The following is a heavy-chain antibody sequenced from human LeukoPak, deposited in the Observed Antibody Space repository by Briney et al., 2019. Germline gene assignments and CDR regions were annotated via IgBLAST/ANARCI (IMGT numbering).Heavy chain of an antibody. CDR1: GGSVSSGSYY. CDR3: ASLQGKPTKYVWGSYRSYFDY. CDR2: IYYSGST. J-gene: IGHJ4*02. Sequence: PSETLSLTCTVSGGSVSSGSYYWSWIRQPPGKGLEWIGYIYYSGSTNYNPSLKSRVTISVDTSKNQFSLKLSSVTAADTAVYYCASLQGKPTKYVWGSYRSYFDYWGQGTLVTVSS. D-gene: IGHD3-16*02. V-gene: IGHV4-61*01.